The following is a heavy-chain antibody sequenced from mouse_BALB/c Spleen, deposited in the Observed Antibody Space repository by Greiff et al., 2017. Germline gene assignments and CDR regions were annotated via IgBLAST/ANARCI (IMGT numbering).Heavy chain of an antibody. D-gene: IGHD2-4*01. V-gene: IGHV5-6*01. Sequence: EVQVVESGGDLVKPGGSLKLSCAASGFTFSSYGMSWVRQTPDKRLEWVATISSGGSYTYYPDSVKGRFTISRDNAKNTLYLQMSSLKSEDTAMYYCARRGITRRPYWYFDVWGEGTTVTVSS. J-gene: IGHJ1*01. CDR1: GFTFSSYG. CDR2: ISSGGSYT. CDR3: ARRGITRRPYWYFDV.